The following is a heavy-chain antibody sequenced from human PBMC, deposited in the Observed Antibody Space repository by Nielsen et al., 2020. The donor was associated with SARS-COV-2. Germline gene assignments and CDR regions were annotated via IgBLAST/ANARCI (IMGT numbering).Heavy chain of an antibody. V-gene: IGHV3-74*01. J-gene: IGHJ6*02. Sequence: GESLKISCAASGFTFSSYWMHWVRQAPGKGLVWVSRINSDGSSTSYADSVKGRFTISRDNAKNTLYLQMNSLRAEDTAVYYCARSYLTIFGVVRRVDYYYGMDVWGQGTTVTVSS. D-gene: IGHD3-3*01. CDR1: GFTFSSYW. CDR3: ARSYLTIFGVVRRVDYYYGMDV. CDR2: INSDGSST.